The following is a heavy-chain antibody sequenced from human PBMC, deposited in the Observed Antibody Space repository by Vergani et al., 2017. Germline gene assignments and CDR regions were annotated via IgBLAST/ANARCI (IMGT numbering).Heavy chain of an antibody. Sequence: QVQLVQSGAEVKKPGASVKVFCKASGGTFSNYAINGVRQAPGQGLEWMGGIIPKIGTAKFAQKSQGRVPKTADESTKTAYLGLSSLKSGDTAIYYCAEDLAPSGRSSYGMTAWGRGATFTVSS. J-gene: IGHJ6*02. CDR1: GGTFSNYA. D-gene: IGHD3-10*01. CDR3: AEDLAPSGRSSYGMTA. CDR2: IIPKIGTA. V-gene: IGHV1-69*12.